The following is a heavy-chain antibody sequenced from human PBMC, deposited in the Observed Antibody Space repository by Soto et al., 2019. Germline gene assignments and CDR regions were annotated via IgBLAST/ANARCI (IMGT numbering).Heavy chain of an antibody. D-gene: IGHD5-12*01. V-gene: IGHV1-69*12. Sequence: QVQLVQSGAEVKKPGSSVKVSCKASGGTFSSYAISWVRQAPGQGLEWMGGIIPIFGTANYAQKFQGRVTITADEYTSTAYMEQSSLRSEDTAVYYCARDQDSGNVIMLLYYCGMDVWGQWTRVKVSS. CDR3: ARDQDSGNVIMLLYYCGMDV. CDR2: IIPIFGTA. J-gene: IGHJ6*02. CDR1: GGTFSSYA.